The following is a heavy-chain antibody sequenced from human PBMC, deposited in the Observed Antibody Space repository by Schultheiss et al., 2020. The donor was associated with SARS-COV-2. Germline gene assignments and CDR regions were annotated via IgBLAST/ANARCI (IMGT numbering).Heavy chain of an antibody. J-gene: IGHJ4*02. D-gene: IGHD1-26*01. Sequence: SETLSLTCTVSGGSISSGGYYWSWIRQHPGKGLEWIGYIYYSGSTYYNPSLKSRVTISVDTSKNQFSLKLSSVTAADTAVYYCARLQADWDAFDYWGQGTLVTVAS. CDR2: IYYSGST. CDR3: ARLQADWDAFDY. CDR1: GGSISSGGYY. V-gene: IGHV4-31*03.